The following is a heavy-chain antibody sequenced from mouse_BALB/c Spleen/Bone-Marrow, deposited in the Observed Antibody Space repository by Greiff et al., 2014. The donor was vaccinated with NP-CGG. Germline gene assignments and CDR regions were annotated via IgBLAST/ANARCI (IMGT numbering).Heavy chain of an antibody. Sequence: QVQLKQSGAELMKPGASVKISCKATGYTFSSYWIEWVKQSPGHGLEWIGVILPGSGSTNYNEKFKGKATFTADTSSNTAFMQLSSLTSEDSAVYYCARTGTDWYFDVWGAGTTVTVSS. J-gene: IGHJ1*01. CDR3: ARTGTDWYFDV. CDR1: GYTFSSYW. CDR2: ILPGSGST. D-gene: IGHD4-1*01. V-gene: IGHV1-9*01.